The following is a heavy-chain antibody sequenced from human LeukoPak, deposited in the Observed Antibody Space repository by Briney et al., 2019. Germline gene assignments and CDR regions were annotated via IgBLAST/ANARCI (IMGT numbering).Heavy chain of an antibody. Sequence: GGSLRLSCAASGFTFDDYAMHWVRQAPGKGLEWVSSVTRSSNYRYYSDSMKGRFTISRDNAKKSLYLQMNSLRAEDTAVYYCARALYDSSGYYSHFDYWGQGTLVTVSS. J-gene: IGHJ4*02. CDR1: GFTFDDYA. D-gene: IGHD3-22*01. CDR3: ARALYDSSGYYSHFDY. CDR2: VTRSSNYR. V-gene: IGHV3-21*01.